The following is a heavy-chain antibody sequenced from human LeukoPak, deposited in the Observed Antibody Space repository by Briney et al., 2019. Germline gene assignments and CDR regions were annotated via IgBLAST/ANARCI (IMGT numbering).Heavy chain of an antibody. CDR1: GYSFTGYY. V-gene: IGHV1-2*02. D-gene: IGHD2-21*02. Sequence: GASVKVSCKASGYSFTGYYIHWVRQAPGQGLEWMGWIYPDTGGTNYAQRFQGRVTMTRDTSISTAYMDLSRLTSDDTAVYYCARVLEVTGAGYGLDVWGRGTTVTVSS. CDR3: ARVLEVTGAGYGLDV. J-gene: IGHJ6*02. CDR2: IYPDTGGT.